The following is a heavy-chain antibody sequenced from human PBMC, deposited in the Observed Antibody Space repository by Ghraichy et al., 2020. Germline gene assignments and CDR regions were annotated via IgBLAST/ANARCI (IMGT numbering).Heavy chain of an antibody. Sequence: SLRLSCAASGFTFDNYAMHWVRQVPGKGLEWVAGIGWNSGYIGYADSVKGRFTISRDNTKNSLYLQMNSLRDEDTALYYCAKDSSGGRRYFDCWGQGTVVTVSS. D-gene: IGHD2-15*01. CDR1: GFTFDNYA. CDR2: IGWNSGYI. CDR3: AKDSSGGRRYFDC. J-gene: IGHJ4*02. V-gene: IGHV3-9*01.